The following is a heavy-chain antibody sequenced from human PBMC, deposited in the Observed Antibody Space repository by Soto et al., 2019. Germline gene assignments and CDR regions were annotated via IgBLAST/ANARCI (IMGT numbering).Heavy chain of an antibody. V-gene: IGHV3-30*18. CDR1: GFTFSSYG. Sequence: PGGSLRLSCAASGFTFSSYGMHWVRQAPGKGLEWVAVISYDGSNKYYAESVKGRFTISRDNSKNTLYLQMNSLRAEDTAVYYCAKDQGIAVAATGSYFDYWGQGTLVTVSS. CDR2: ISYDGSNK. D-gene: IGHD6-19*01. J-gene: IGHJ4*02. CDR3: AKDQGIAVAATGSYFDY.